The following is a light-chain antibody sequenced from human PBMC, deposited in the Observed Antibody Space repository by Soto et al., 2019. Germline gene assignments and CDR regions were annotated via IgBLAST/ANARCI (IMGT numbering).Light chain of an antibody. J-gene: IGLJ1*01. CDR2: SNN. CDR3: AAWDDSLNGYV. Sequence: QSVLTQSRSASGTPGKRVTISCSGSSSNIGSNTVKWFLQLPGTAPKLLIYSNNQRPSGVPDRFSGSKSGTSASLAISGLQSEDEADYYCAAWDDSLNGYVFGTGTKLTVL. CDR1: SSNIGSNT. V-gene: IGLV1-44*01.